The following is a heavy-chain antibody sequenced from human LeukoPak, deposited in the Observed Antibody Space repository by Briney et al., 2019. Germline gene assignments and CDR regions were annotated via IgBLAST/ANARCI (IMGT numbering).Heavy chain of an antibody. CDR1: GYTFTAYY. J-gene: IGHJ4*02. CDR3: ARDLMEMATSPLDY. D-gene: IGHD5-24*01. CDR2: INPNSGGT. V-gene: IGHV1-2*02. Sequence: ASVKVSCKASGYTFTAYYMHWVRQAPGQGLEWMGWINPNSGGTNYAQKFQGRVTMTRDTSISTAYMELSRLRSDDTAVYYCARDLMEMATSPLDYWGQGTLVTVSS.